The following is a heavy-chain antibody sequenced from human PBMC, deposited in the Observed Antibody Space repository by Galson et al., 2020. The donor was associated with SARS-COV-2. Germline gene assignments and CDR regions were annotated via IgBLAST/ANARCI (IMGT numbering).Heavy chain of an antibody. V-gene: IGHV3-30*04. CDR3: ARSTVTTLDYYYGVDV. CDR2: ISYGGTKT. Sequence: GGSLRLSCAASGFTFTAYAMHWVRQAPGKGLEWVAAISYGGTKTYYADSVKGRFTISSDNPKNTLYLQMNSLRVEDTAIYYCARSTVTTLDYYYGVDVWGQGTTVTVAS. D-gene: IGHD4-17*01. J-gene: IGHJ6*02. CDR1: GFTFTAYA.